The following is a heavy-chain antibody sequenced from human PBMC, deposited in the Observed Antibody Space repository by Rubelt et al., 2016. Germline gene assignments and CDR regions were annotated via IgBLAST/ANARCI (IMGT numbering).Heavy chain of an antibody. D-gene: IGHD6-6*01. Sequence: QVQLVQSGAEVKKPGASVKVSCKVSGYTLTELSMHWVRQAPGKGLEWLGGFDPDDGETIYAQKFPGGVTITRDMSLRTAYIELGSLRSEDSAVYYWARSASIAGDWGQGTLVTVSS. CDR3: ARSASIAGD. J-gene: IGHJ4*02. V-gene: IGHV1-24*01. CDR2: FDPDDGET. CDR1: GYTLTELS.